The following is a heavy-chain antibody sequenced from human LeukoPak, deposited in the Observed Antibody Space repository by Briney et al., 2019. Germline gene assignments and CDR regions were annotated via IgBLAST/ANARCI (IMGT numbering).Heavy chain of an antibody. CDR2: INPSGGST. CDR1: GNTSTSYY. V-gene: IGHV1-46*01. Sequence: ASVKVSCKASGNTSTSYYMHWVREAPGQGLEWMGIINPSGGSTSYAQKFQGRVTMTRDTCTSTVYMELSSLRSEDTAVYYCAGSLNCSGSYYDSFDYWGQGTLVTVSS. J-gene: IGHJ4*01. D-gene: IGHD3-10*02. CDR3: AGSLNCSGSYYDSFDY.